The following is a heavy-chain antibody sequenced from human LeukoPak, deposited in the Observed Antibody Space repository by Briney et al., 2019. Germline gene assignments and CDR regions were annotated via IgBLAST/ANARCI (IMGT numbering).Heavy chain of an antibody. CDR1: GYTFTGYY. CDR2: INPNSGGT. D-gene: IGHD3-10*01. J-gene: IGHJ5*02. Sequence: ASVKVSCKASGYTFTGYYMHWVRQAPGQGLEWMGWINPNSGGTNYAQKFQGRVTMTRDTSISTAYMELSRLRSDDTAVYYCARDGGGYYYGSSRWFDPWGQGTLVTVSS. CDR3: ARDGGGYYYGSSRWFDP. V-gene: IGHV1-2*02.